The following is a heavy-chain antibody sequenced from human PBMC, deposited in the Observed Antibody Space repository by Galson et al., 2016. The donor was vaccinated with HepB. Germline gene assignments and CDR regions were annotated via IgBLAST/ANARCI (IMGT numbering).Heavy chain of an antibody. V-gene: IGHV3-48*03. Sequence: SLRLSCAASGFTLSSYEMNWVRQAPGKGLEWVSYISSSGNIIYYADSVEGRFTISRDNAKNSLYLQMNSLRAEDTAIYYCAREAPIAAPGANDCWGQGTLVSVS. CDR3: AREAPIAAPGANDC. CDR1: GFTLSSYE. CDR2: ISSSGNII. J-gene: IGHJ4*02. D-gene: IGHD6-13*01.